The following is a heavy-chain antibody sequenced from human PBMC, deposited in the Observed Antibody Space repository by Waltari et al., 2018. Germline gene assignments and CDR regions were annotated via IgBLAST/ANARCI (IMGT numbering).Heavy chain of an antibody. CDR2: INPNSGGT. J-gene: IGHJ4*02. Sequence: QVQLVQSGAEVKKPGASVTVSCKASGYTFTGYYMHWVRQAPGQGLEWMGWINPNSGGTNYAQKFQGRVTMTRDTSISTAYMELSRLRSDDTAVYYCAREGVDTAMVTSALPAPPDYWGQGTLVTVSS. CDR3: AREGVDTAMVTSALPAPPDY. D-gene: IGHD5-18*01. V-gene: IGHV1-2*02. CDR1: GYTFTGYY.